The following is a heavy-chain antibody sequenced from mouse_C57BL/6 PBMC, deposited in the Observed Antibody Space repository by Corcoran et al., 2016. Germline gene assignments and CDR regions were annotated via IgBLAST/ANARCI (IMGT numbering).Heavy chain of an antibody. CDR3: ARGTGTYYAMDY. J-gene: IGHJ4*01. D-gene: IGHD4-1*01. V-gene: IGHV1-81*01. CDR2: IYPRSGNT. CDR1: GYTFTSYG. Sequence: QVQLQQSGAELARPGASLKLSCKASGYTFTSYGISWVKQRTGQGLEWIGEIYPRSGNTYYNEKFKGKATLTADKSSSTAYMELRSLTSEDSAVYFCARGTGTYYAMDYWGQGTSVTVSS.